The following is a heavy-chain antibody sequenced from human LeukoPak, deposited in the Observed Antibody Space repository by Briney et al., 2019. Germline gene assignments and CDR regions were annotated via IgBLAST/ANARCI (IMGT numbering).Heavy chain of an antibody. Sequence: GGSLRLSCAASGFTFSSYSMNWVRQAPGKGLEWVSSISSSSSYIYYADSVKGRFTISRDNAKNSLYLQMNSLRAEDTAVYYCARDQDFGVVYMDVWGKGTTVTVSS. CDR3: ARDQDFGVVYMDV. CDR1: GFTFSSYS. CDR2: ISSSSSYI. J-gene: IGHJ6*03. V-gene: IGHV3-21*01. D-gene: IGHD3-3*01.